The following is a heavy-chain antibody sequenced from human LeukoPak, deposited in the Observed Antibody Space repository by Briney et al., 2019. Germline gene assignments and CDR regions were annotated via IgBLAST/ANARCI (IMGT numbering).Heavy chain of an antibody. J-gene: IGHJ5*02. CDR3: ARVVPAANNWFDP. V-gene: IGHV1-2*02. CDR2: INPNSGGT. CDR1: GYTFTGYY. D-gene: IGHD2-2*01. Sequence: ASVKVSCKASGYTFTGYYMHWVRQAPGQGLEWMGWINPNSGGTNYAQKFQGGVTMTRDTSISTAYMELSRLRSDDTAVYYCARVVPAANNWFDPWGQGTLVTVSS.